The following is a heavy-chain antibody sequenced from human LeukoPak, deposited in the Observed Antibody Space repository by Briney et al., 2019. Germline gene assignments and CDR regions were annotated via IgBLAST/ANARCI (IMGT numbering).Heavy chain of an antibody. CDR1: GYTFTSYG. V-gene: IGHV1-18*01. CDR2: ISAYNGNT. J-gene: IGHJ3*02. Sequence: ASVKVSCKASGYTFTSYGISWVRQAPGQGLEWMGWISAYNGNTNYAQKLQGRVTMTTDTSTSTAYMELRSLRSDDTAVYYCARDFSGVTGWVGELFPYCDAFDIWGQGTMVTVSS. D-gene: IGHD3-10*01. CDR3: ARDFSGVTGWVGELFPYCDAFDI.